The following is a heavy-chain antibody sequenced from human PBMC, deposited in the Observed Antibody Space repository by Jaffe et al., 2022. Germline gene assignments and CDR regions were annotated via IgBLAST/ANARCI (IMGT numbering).Heavy chain of an antibody. J-gene: IGHJ6*03. V-gene: IGHV1-69*05. CDR1: GGTFSSYA. D-gene: IGHD5-18*01. Sequence: QVQLVQSGAEVKKPGSSVKVSCKASGGTFSSYAISWVRQAPGQGLEWMGGIIPIFGTANYAQKFQGRVTITTDESTSTAYMELSSLRSEDTAVYYCASVLVDSYGYVEDYYYMDVWGKGTTVTVSS. CDR2: IIPIFGTA. CDR3: ASVLVDSYGYVEDYYYMDV.